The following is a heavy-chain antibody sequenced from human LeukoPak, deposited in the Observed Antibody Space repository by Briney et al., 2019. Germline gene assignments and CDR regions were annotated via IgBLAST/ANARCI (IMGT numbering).Heavy chain of an antibody. CDR3: AREYYYDSSGYYYAPGY. V-gene: IGHV3-21*01. CDR1: GFTFSSYS. CDR2: IGSSSSYI. J-gene: IGHJ4*02. Sequence: PGGSLRLSCAASGFTFSSYSMNWVRQAPGKGLEWVSSIGSSSSYIYYADSVKGRFTISRDNAKNSLYLQMNSLRAEDTAVYYCAREYYYDSSGYYYAPGYWGQGTLVTVSS. D-gene: IGHD3-22*01.